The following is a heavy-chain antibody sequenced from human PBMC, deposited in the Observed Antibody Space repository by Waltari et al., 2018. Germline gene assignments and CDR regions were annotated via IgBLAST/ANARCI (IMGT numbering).Heavy chain of an antibody. CDR2: ISYSGST. D-gene: IGHD6-19*01. V-gene: IGHV4-39*01. CDR3: ARLCLGCPFDY. Sequence: QLQLQESGPGLLKPSETLSPTCTVSGGPISTSPYYWGWIRQPPGKGLEWIGSISYSGSTYYTPSFKSRITISVDTSKNQFSLKLSSVIAADTAVYYCARLCLGCPFDYWGQGTLVTVSS. J-gene: IGHJ4*02. CDR1: GGPISTSPYY.